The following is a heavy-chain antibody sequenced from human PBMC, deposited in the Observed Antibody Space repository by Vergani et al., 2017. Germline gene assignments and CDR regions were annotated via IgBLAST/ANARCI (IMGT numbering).Heavy chain of an antibody. Sequence: QLQLQESGPGLVKPSETLSLTCTVSGGSISSSSYYWGWIRQPPGKGLEWIGSIYYSGSTYYNPSLKSRVTISVDTSKNQFSLKLSSVTAADTAVYYCGSHTLYGSGSDYNRGYFDYWGQGTLVTVSS. CDR3: GSHTLYGSGSDYNRGYFDY. V-gene: IGHV4-39*01. J-gene: IGHJ4*02. CDR1: GGSISSSSYY. CDR2: IYYSGST. D-gene: IGHD3-10*01.